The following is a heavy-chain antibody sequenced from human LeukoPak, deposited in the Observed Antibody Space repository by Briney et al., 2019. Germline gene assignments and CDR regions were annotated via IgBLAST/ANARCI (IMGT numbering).Heavy chain of an antibody. V-gene: IGHV4-59*01. D-gene: IGHD3-10*01. CDR2: IYYSGST. CDR1: GGSITSYY. Sequence: SETLSLTCTVSGGSITSYYWTWIRQPPGKGLEWIGYIYYSGSTSYNPSLKSRVTISVDTSKNQFSLKLSSVTAADTAVYYCARGGVNYKVAGPWGQGALVTVSS. CDR3: ARGGVNYKVAGP. J-gene: IGHJ5*02.